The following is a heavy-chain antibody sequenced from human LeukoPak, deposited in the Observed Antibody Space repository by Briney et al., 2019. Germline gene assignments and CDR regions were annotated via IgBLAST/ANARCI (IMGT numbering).Heavy chain of an antibody. Sequence: PSETLSLTCAVYGGSFSGYYWSWIRQPPGKGLEWIGEINHSGSTNYNPSLKSRVTISVDTSKNQFSLKLSSVTAADTAVYYCARAHYDFWSGYYEEYYYYYYYMDVWGKGTTVTVSS. CDR1: GGSFSGYY. J-gene: IGHJ6*03. CDR2: INHSGST. CDR3: ARAHYDFWSGYYEEYYYYYYYMDV. V-gene: IGHV4-34*01. D-gene: IGHD3-3*01.